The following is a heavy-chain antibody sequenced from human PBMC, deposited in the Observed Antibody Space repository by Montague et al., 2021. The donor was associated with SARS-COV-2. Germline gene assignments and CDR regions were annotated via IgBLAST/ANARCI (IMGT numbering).Heavy chain of an antibody. V-gene: IGHV4-59*08. CDR1: GYSISNYY. CDR3: ARSVQFASGWDV. CDR2: ITYPGSA. Sequence: SETLSLTCSVSGYSISNYYWCWLLQQPREELLWIGFITYPGSATYYTSLLSRVTISLDTSKSQFSLRVRSVTAADTAVYYCARSVQFASGWDVWGQGTTVTVSS. J-gene: IGHJ6*02. D-gene: IGHD3-16*01.